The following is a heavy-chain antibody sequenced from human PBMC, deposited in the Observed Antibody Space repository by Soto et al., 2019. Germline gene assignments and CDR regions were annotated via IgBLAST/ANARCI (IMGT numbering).Heavy chain of an antibody. CDR3: ARERGSGWTFDY. V-gene: IGHV3-48*01. J-gene: IGHJ4*02. CDR2: ISSSSTI. D-gene: IGHD6-19*01. Sequence: GGSLRVSCAASGFTFSTHSMNWVRQAPGKGLEWVSSISSSSTIYYADSVKGRFTISRDNVQNSLYLQMHSLRAEDTAVYYCARERGSGWTFDYWGQGTLVTVSS. CDR1: GFTFSTHS.